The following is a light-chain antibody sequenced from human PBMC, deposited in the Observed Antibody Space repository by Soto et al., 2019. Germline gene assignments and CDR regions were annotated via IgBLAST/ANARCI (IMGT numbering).Light chain of an antibody. J-gene: IGLJ2*01. CDR1: SSNIGDNY. V-gene: IGLV1-51*01. CDR2: DNN. Sequence: QSVLTQPPSVSAAPGQKVAISCSGSSSNIGDNYVSWYQHVPGTAPRLLIYDNNKRPSGIPDRFSGSKSGTTATLGITGHQTGDEADYFCGTWDSSLSIVVFGGGTKLTVL. CDR3: GTWDSSLSIVV.